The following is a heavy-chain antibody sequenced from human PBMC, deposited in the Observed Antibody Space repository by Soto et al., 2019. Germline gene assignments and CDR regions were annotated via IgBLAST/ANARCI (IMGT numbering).Heavy chain of an antibody. Sequence: PWWSLRLSCAASGFTFSSYGMHWVRQAPGNGLEWVAVISNDGSNEYYADSVKGRFTISRDNSKNTLYLQMNSLRVEDTSVYYCVKEMTTDQEFFHHWGQGTLVTVSS. D-gene: IGHD4-17*01. CDR2: ISNDGSNE. V-gene: IGHV3-30*18. CDR1: GFTFSSYG. CDR3: VKEMTTDQEFFHH. J-gene: IGHJ1*01.